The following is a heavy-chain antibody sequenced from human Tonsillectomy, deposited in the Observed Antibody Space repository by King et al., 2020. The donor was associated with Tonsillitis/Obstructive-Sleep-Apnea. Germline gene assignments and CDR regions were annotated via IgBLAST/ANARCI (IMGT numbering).Heavy chain of an antibody. J-gene: IGHJ4*02. CDR2: INPNTGVT. CDR3: ARDRFADYGTFDY. V-gene: IGHV1-2*04. Sequence: VQLVESGAEVKKPGASVKVSCKASGYSFTGHYIHWVRQAPGQGLEWVGRINPNTGVTNYAQRFQGWVTMTTDTSISTTYMEVRRLRSDDTAVYYCARDRFADYGTFDYWGQGTLVTVSS. CDR1: GYSFTGHY. D-gene: IGHD4-17*01.